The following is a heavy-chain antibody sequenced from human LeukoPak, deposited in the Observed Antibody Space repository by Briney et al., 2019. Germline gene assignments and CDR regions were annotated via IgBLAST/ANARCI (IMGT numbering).Heavy chain of an antibody. V-gene: IGHV1-24*01. CDR1: GYTLTELS. J-gene: IGHJ6*02. D-gene: IGHD3-10*01. Sequence: GASVTVSCKVSGYTLTELSMHWVRQAPGKGPEWMGGFDPEDGETIYAQKFQGRVTMTEDTSTDTAYMELSSLRSEDTAVYYCATGLWFGELSGRRARYGMDVWGQGTTVTVSS. CDR3: ATGLWFGELSGRRARYGMDV. CDR2: FDPEDGET.